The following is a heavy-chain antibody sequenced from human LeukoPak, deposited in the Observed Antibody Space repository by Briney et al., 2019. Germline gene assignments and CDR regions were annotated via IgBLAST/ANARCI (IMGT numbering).Heavy chain of an antibody. CDR1: GDSVNSYY. CDR2: IHYSGST. CDR3: ARGIAFDY. J-gene: IGHJ4*02. Sequence: SETLSLTCTVFGDSVNSYYWSWIRQPPGKGLEWIGYIHYSGSTNYNPSLKSRVTISVDTSKNQFSLKLSSVTAADTAVYYCARGIAFDYWGQGTLVTVSS. D-gene: IGHD6-13*01. V-gene: IGHV4-59*02.